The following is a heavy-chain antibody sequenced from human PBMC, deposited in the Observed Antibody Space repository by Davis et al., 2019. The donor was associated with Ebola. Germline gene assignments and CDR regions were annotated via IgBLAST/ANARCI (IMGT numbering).Heavy chain of an antibody. CDR3: ARDLEPFGDYYYYYYGMDV. Sequence: GGSLRLSCAASGFTFSSYALRWVRQAPGKGLEWVANINPDGSTKLYVDSVRGRFTISRDNSDNTLYLQMNSLRAEDTALYYCARDLEPFGDYYYYYYGMDVWGQGTTVAVSS. V-gene: IGHV3-7*03. J-gene: IGHJ6*02. CDR2: INPDGSTK. CDR1: GFTFSSYA. D-gene: IGHD4-17*01.